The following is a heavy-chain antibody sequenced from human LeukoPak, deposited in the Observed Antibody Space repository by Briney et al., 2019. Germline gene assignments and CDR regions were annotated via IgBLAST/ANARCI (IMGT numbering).Heavy chain of an antibody. CDR3: ARDYCSSTSCFYYYYGMDV. J-gene: IGHJ6*02. V-gene: IGHV1-8*01. CDR2: MNPNSGNT. Sequence: EASVKVSCKASGYTFASYDMNWVRQATGQGLEWMGGMNPNSGNTGYAQKFQGRVTMTRNTSISTAYMELSSLRSEDTAVYYCARDYCSSTSCFYYYYGMDVWGQGTTVTVSS. D-gene: IGHD2-2*01. CDR1: GYTFASYD.